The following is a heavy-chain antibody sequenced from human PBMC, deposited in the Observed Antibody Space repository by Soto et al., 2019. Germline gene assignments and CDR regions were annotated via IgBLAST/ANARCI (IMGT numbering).Heavy chain of an antibody. Sequence: GGSLRLSCAASGITVSSRFMSWVRQPPGKGLEWVSLLYSGGSTYYADSVKGRFTISRDNSKNTLYLQMNSLRAEDTAVYYCAKDSLVGGYCTNGVCYNNWFDPWGQGTLVTVSS. J-gene: IGHJ5*02. V-gene: IGHV3-53*01. D-gene: IGHD2-8*01. CDR2: LYSGGST. CDR1: GITVSSRF. CDR3: AKDSLVGGYCTNGVCYNNWFDP.